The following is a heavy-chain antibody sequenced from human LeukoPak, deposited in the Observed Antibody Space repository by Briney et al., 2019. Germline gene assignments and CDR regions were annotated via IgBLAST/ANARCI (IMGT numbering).Heavy chain of an antibody. Sequence: SQTLSLTCAISGDSVSSNSAAWNWIRQFPSRGLEWLGRTYYRSKWYNDYAVSVKSRIIINPDTSKNQFSLHLSSVTPEDTAVYYCARDRIPYGMDVWGQGTTVTVSS. V-gene: IGHV6-1*01. D-gene: IGHD2-2*02. CDR3: ARDRIPYGMDV. CDR2: TYYRSKWYN. CDR1: GDSVSSNSAA. J-gene: IGHJ6*02.